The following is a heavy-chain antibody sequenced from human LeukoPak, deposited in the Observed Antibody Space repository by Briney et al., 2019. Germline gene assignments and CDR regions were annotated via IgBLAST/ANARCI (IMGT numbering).Heavy chain of an antibody. V-gene: IGHV3-23*01. J-gene: IGHJ4*02. CDR3: AKDPRASSAYYYDRLGY. CDR1: GFTFSSYS. Sequence: GGSLRLSCAASGFTFSSYSMNWVRQAPGKGLEWVSAISGSGGSTYYADSAKGRFTISRDNSKSTLNLQMNSLRVEDTAVYYCAKDPRASSAYYYDRLGYWGQGTLVTVSS. D-gene: IGHD3-22*01. CDR2: ISGSGGST.